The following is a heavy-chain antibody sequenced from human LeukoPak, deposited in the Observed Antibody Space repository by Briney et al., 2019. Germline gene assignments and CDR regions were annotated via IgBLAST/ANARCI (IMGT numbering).Heavy chain of an antibody. CDR3: ARVLRGGSAAAGRSYAFDI. D-gene: IGHD6-13*01. CDR2: IYHSGST. CDR1: GGSISSGGYY. J-gene: IGHJ3*02. V-gene: IGHV4-30-2*01. Sequence: PSETLSLTCTVSGGSISSGGYYWSWIRQPPGKGLEWIGYIYHSGSTYYNPSLKSRITISVDRSKNQFSLKLSSVTAADTAVYYCARVLRGGSAAAGRSYAFDIWGQGTMVTVSS.